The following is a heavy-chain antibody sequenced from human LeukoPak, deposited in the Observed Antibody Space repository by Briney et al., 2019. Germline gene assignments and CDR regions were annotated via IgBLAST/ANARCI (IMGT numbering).Heavy chain of an antibody. CDR3: ARGGENYDFWSGYSGLDAFDI. V-gene: IGHV4-30-2*01. CDR1: GVSISTGGYS. Sequence: SQTLSLTCAVSGVSISTGGYSWSWIRQPPGKGLEWIGYIYHSGSTYYNPSLKSRVTISVDRSKNQFSLKLSSVTAADTAVYYCARGGENYDFWSGYSGLDAFDIWGQGTMVTVSS. D-gene: IGHD3-3*01. CDR2: IYHSGST. J-gene: IGHJ3*02.